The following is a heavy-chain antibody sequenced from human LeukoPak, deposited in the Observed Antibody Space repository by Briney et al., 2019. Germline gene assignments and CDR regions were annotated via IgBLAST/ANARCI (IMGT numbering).Heavy chain of an antibody. CDR3: ARGPNYVWGSYQYFDY. D-gene: IGHD3-16*02. V-gene: IGHV4-59*08. CDR2: IYYSGST. Sequence: PSETLSLTCTVSGGSISPYYWSWIRQPPGKGLEWIGYIYYSGSTYYNPSLKSRVTISVDTSKNQFSLKLSSVTAADTAVYYCARGPNYVWGSYQYFDYWGQGTLVTVSS. CDR1: GGSISPYY. J-gene: IGHJ4*02.